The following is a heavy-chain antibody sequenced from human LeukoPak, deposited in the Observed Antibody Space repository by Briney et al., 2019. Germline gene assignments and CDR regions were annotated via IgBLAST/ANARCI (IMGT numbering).Heavy chain of an antibody. D-gene: IGHD4-17*01. CDR3: ARVRATVTTYGMDV. V-gene: IGHV3-21*01. CDR1: GFTFSSYG. CDR2: ISSSSSYI. Sequence: PGRSLRLSCAASGFTFSSYGMNWVRQAPGKGLEWVSSISSSSSYIYYADSVKGRFTISRDNAKNSLYLQMNSLRAEDTAVYYCARVRATVTTYGMDVWGQGTTVTVSS. J-gene: IGHJ6*02.